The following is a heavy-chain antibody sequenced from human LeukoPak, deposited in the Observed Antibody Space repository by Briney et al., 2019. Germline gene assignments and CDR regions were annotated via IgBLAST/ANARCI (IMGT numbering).Heavy chain of an antibody. J-gene: IGHJ4*02. CDR3: ARELYSSGSYGFDY. CDR2: ITSSSSYI. V-gene: IGHV3-21*01. Sequence: GGSLRLSCAASGFTFSSYSMNWVRQAPGKGLEWVSSITSSSSYIYYADSVKGRFTSSRDNAKNSLYLQMNSLRAEDTAVYYCARELYSSGSYGFDYWGQGTLVTVSS. CDR1: GFTFSSYS. D-gene: IGHD3-10*01.